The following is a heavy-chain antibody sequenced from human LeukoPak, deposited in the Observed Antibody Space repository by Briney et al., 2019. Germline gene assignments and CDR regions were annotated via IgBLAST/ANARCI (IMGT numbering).Heavy chain of an antibody. CDR3: TSHYDSSGYLPDS. J-gene: IGHJ5*01. Sequence: GASVKVSCKASGGTFSGYAISWVRQAPGKGLEWVSAISGSGGSTYYADSVKGRFTISRDNSKNTLYLQMNSLKTEDTAVYYCTSHYDSSGYLPDSWGQGTLVTVSS. CDR1: GGTFSGYA. D-gene: IGHD3-22*01. V-gene: IGHV3-23*01. CDR2: ISGSGGST.